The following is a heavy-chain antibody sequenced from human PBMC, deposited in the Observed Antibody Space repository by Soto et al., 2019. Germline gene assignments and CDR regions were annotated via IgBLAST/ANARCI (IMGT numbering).Heavy chain of an antibody. D-gene: IGHD2-2*01. Sequence: QVQLQESGPGLVKSSETLSLTCTVSGGSISSGGYYWGWIRQPPGKGLEWIGSFYYTGSTYYNPSLKSRATISVATSRTQLSLKLSSVTAADTAVYYCASGAAMFHLPKIYQYSGMDVWGPGTTVTVSS. CDR3: ASGAAMFHLPKIYQYSGMDV. J-gene: IGHJ6*02. CDR1: GGSISSGGYY. V-gene: IGHV4-39*01. CDR2: FYYTGST.